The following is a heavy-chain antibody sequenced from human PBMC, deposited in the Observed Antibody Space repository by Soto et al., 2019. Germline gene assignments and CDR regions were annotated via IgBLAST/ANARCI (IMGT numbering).Heavy chain of an antibody. J-gene: IGHJ4*02. Sequence: LRLSCAASGFTFSSYSMNWVRQAPGKGLEWVSSISSSSSYIYYADSAKGRFTISRDNAKNSLYLQMNSLRAEDTAVYYCARDPGDYYDSSGYPPYAPDYWGQGTLVTAPQ. CDR2: ISSSSSYI. CDR1: GFTFSSYS. D-gene: IGHD3-22*01. V-gene: IGHV3-21*01. CDR3: ARDPGDYYDSSGYPPYAPDY.